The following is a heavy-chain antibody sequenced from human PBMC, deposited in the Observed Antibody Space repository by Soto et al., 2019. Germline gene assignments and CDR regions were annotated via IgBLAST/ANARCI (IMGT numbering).Heavy chain of an antibody. V-gene: IGHV4-59*08. Sequence: PSETLSLTCTVSGGSMIAYYWNWMRQPPGKGLQWIGYTYYSGSTTYNPSLKSRVTISVDSSKNQFSLKLSSVTAADTAVYYCARVPDCSSTSCYRNWFDPWGQGTLVTVSS. CDR3: ARVPDCSSTSCYRNWFDP. CDR1: GGSMIAYY. J-gene: IGHJ5*02. D-gene: IGHD2-2*01. CDR2: TYYSGST.